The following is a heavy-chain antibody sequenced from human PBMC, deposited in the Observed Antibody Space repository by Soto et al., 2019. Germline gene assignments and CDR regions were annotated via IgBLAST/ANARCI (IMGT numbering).Heavy chain of an antibody. V-gene: IGHV3-33*01. D-gene: IGHD3-22*01. CDR3: ARAKDYYDSSGVAFDI. Sequence: PGGSLRLSCAASGFTFSSYGMHWVRQAPGKGLEWVAVIWYDGSNKYYADSVKGRFTISRDNSKNTLYLQMNSLRAEDTAVYYCARAKDYYDSSGVAFDIWGQGTMVTVSS. CDR1: GFTFSSYG. CDR2: IWYDGSNK. J-gene: IGHJ3*02.